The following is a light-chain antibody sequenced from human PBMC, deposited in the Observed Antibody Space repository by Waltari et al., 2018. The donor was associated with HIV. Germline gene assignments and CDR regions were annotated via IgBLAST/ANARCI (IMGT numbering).Light chain of an antibody. CDR3: EAWDSTLSAVL. CDR1: TSNIGNKY. Sequence: QSVLTRPPSVSAAPGQKVTISCSGSTSNIGNKYVSWYRQLPGTAPKLLNYNNNKRPPGIPDRFSGSKSGTSATLDITGLQTGDEADYYCEAWDSTLSAVLFGGGTKVTVL. CDR2: NNN. V-gene: IGLV1-51*01. J-gene: IGLJ2*01.